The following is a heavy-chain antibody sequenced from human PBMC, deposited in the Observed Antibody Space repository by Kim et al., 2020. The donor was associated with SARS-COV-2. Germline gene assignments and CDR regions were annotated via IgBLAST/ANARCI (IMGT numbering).Heavy chain of an antibody. D-gene: IGHD2-15*01. Sequence: SETLSLTCSVSGGSISRANHYWGWIRQSPGRGLEWIGSIYVSGSTFYNPSLKSRVTISVDTSKNQFSLKMTSVTAADTAAYHCARQRCGGGSCFLYYYTVDVWGQGTTVTVSS. CDR3: ARQRCGGGSCFLYYYTVDV. CDR1: GGSISRANHY. J-gene: IGHJ6*02. CDR2: IYVSGST. V-gene: IGHV4-39*01.